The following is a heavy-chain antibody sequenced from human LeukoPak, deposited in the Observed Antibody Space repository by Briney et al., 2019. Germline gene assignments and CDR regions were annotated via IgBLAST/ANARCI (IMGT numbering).Heavy chain of an antibody. D-gene: IGHD6-19*01. Sequence: SVKVSCKASGGTFSSYAISWVRQAPGQGLEWMGGIIPIFGTANYAQKFQGRVTITTDESTSTAYMELSSLRSEDTAVYYCARPGAVAGSFDYWGQGTLVTVSS. CDR2: IIPIFGTA. V-gene: IGHV1-69*05. CDR3: ARPGAVAGSFDY. J-gene: IGHJ4*02. CDR1: GGTFSSYA.